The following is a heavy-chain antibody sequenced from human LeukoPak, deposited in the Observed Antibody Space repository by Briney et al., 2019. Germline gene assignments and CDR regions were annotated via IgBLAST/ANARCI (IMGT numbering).Heavy chain of an antibody. CDR2: ISTSGNTR. CDR1: GFTFSSYE. CDR3: ARELSGTTSYYFDY. D-gene: IGHD1-7*01. J-gene: IGHJ4*02. V-gene: IGHV3-48*03. Sequence: PGGSLRLSCAASGFTFSSYEMNWVRQAPGKGLEWVSYISTSGNTRYYADSVKGRFTISRDNAKNSLYLQMNSLRVEDTAVYYCARELSGTTSYYFDYWGQGTLVTVPS.